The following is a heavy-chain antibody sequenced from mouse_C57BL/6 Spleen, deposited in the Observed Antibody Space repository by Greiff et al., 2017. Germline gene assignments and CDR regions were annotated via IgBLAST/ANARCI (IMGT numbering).Heavy chain of an antibody. CDR1: GYTFTSYG. CDR2: IYPRSGNT. J-gene: IGHJ2*01. Sequence: VQLQQSGAELARPGASVKLSCKASGYTFTSYGISWVKQRTGQGLEWIGEIYPRSGNTYYNEKFKGKATLTADKSSSTAYMELRSLTSEDSAVYFCARPLYDYYFDYWGQGTTLTGAS. V-gene: IGHV1-81*01. D-gene: IGHD2-3*01. CDR3: ARPLYDYYFDY.